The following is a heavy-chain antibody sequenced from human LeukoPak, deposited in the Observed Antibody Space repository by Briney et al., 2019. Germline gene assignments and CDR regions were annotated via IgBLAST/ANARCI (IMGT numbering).Heavy chain of an antibody. CDR3: ARYCSSTSCILRAFDY. D-gene: IGHD2-2*01. J-gene: IGHJ4*02. CDR1: GYSFTSGHS. V-gene: IGHV4-38-2*01. CDR2: IYHSGST. Sequence: SETLSLTCSVAGYSFTSGHSWAWIRQPPGKGLEWIGNIYHSGSTHYNPSLKSRVTISVDTSKNQFSLKLSSVTAADTAVYYCARYCSSTSCILRAFDYWGQGTLVTVSS.